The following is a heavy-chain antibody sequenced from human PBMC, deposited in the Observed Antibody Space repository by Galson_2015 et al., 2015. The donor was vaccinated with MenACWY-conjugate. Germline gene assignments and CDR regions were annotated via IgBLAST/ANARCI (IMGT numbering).Heavy chain of an antibody. D-gene: IGHD5-12*01. CDR3: AIDSPVPTIPLDY. Sequence: SVKVSCKASGYTFTTSAIHWVRQAPGQGLEWMGWINPCNDDTKYSQKFQDRVTITRDTSASTAYMELSSLRSEDTAVYYCAIDSPVPTIPLDYWGQGTLVTVSS. CDR2: INPCNDDT. CDR1: GYTFTTSA. J-gene: IGHJ4*02. V-gene: IGHV1-3*01.